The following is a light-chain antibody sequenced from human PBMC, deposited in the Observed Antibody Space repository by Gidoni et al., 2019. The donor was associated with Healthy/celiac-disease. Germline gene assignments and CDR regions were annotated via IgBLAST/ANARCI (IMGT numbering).Light chain of an antibody. CDR1: QSISSY. CDR3: QQSDSSPRT. Sequence: DIKMTQSPSSLSASVGDRVTIPCRASQSISSYLNWYQQKPGKAPKLLIYAASSLQSGVPSRFSGSGSGTDFTRTISSLQPEDFATYYCQQSDSSPRTFGQGTKVEIK. J-gene: IGKJ1*01. CDR2: AAS. V-gene: IGKV1-39*01.